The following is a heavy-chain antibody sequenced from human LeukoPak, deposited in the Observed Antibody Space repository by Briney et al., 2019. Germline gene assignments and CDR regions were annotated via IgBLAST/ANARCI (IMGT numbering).Heavy chain of an antibody. CDR1: GYTLTELS. V-gene: IGHV1-24*01. J-gene: IGHJ4*02. D-gene: IGHD5-12*01. CDR2: FDPEDGET. CDR3: ATVYSRGYSGYDWFDY. Sequence: GASVTVSCKVSGYTLTELSMHWVRQAPGKGLEWMGGFDPEDGETIYAQKFQGRVTMTEDTSTDTAYMELSSLRSEDTAEYYCATVYSRGYSGYDWFDYWGQGTLVTVSS.